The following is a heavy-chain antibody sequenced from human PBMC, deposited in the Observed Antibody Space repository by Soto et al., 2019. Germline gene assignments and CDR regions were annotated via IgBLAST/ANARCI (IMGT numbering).Heavy chain of an antibody. CDR3: AKDSIAVAGSDAFDI. CDR2: ISCTGGST. V-gene: IGHV3-23*01. J-gene: IGHJ3*02. Sequence: PGESLKTSSAASGFTFSSYAIRCGRQAPGEGLEGGSGISCTGGSTYYAHSLKGRFTISRDNSQNTLYLQLNSVTAEDTAVYYRAKDSIAVAGSDAFDIWGQGTMVTVSS. D-gene: IGHD6-19*01. CDR1: GFTFSSYA.